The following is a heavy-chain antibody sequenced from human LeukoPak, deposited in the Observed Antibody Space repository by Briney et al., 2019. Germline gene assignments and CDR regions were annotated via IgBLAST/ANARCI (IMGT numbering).Heavy chain of an antibody. CDR1: GFTFSSYA. Sequence: GGSLRLSCAASGFTFSSYAMHWVRQAPGKGLEWVAVISYDGSNKYYADSVKGRFTISRDNSKNTLYLQMNSLRAEDTAVYYCARDLRGNGAYWGQGTLVTVSS. CDR2: ISYDGSNK. V-gene: IGHV3-30-3*01. CDR3: ARDLRGNGAY. J-gene: IGHJ4*02. D-gene: IGHD2-8*01.